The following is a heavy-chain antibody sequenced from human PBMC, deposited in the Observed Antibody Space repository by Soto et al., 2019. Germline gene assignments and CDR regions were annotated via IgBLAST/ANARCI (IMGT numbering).Heavy chain of an antibody. CDR3: ARFRSYYYDSSGYYFDY. Sequence: SGPTLVNPTQPLTLTCTFSGFSLSTSGMCVSWIRQPPGKALEWLALIDWGDDKYYSTSLKTRLTISKDTSKNQVVLTMTNMDPVDTATYYCARFRSYYYDSSGYYFDYWGQGTLVTVSS. V-gene: IGHV2-70*01. J-gene: IGHJ4*02. D-gene: IGHD3-22*01. CDR2: IDWGDDK. CDR1: GFSLSTSGMC.